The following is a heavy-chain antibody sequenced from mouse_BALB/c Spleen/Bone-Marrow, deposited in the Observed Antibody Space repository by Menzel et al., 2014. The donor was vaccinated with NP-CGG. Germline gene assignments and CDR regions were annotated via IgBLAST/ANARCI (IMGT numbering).Heavy chain of an antibody. D-gene: IGHD1-1*02. J-gene: IGHJ2*01. V-gene: IGHV1S135*01. CDR1: GYAFTSYN. CDR2: IDPYNGGT. CDR3: ARSREVGYCDD. Sequence: QLKESGPELVKPGASVKVSCKASGYAFTSYNLFWVKQSHGRSLEWIGYIDPYNGGTSYNQKFKGKASLTVDKSSSTAYMHLNSLTSEDSAVYYCARSREVGYCDDWAQGTTLPVSS.